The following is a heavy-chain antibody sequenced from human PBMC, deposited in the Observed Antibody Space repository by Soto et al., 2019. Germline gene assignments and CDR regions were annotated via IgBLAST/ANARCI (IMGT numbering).Heavy chain of an antibody. J-gene: IGHJ3*02. CDR2: MNPNSGNT. V-gene: IGHV1-8*01. CDR1: GYTITSYD. Sequence: ASVTVSCKASGYTITSYDIDWVRQATGQGLEWMGWMNPNSGNTGHAQKFQGRVTMTRNTSISTAYMELSSLRSEDTAVYYCARVFSSGWFRRRHAFDIWGQGTMVTVSS. CDR3: ARVFSSGWFRRRHAFDI. D-gene: IGHD6-19*01.